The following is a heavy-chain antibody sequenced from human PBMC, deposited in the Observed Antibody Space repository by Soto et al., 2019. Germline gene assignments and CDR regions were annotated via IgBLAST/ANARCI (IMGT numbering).Heavy chain of an antibody. CDR1: GFTFSNAW. CDR3: TTLPYSSSWKRVYYYYMDV. CDR2: IKSKTDGGTT. J-gene: IGHJ6*03. Sequence: GGSLRLSCAASGFTFSNAWMSWVRQAPGKGLEWVGRIKSKTDGGTTDYAGPVKGRFTISRDDSKNTLYLQMNSLKTEDTAVYYCTTLPYSSSWKRVYYYYMDVWGKGTTVTVSS. D-gene: IGHD6-13*01. V-gene: IGHV3-15*01.